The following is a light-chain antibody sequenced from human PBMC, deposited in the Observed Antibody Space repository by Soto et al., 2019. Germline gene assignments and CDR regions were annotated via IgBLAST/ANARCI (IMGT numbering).Light chain of an antibody. Sequence: QSALTQPASVSGSPGQSITISCTGTSSDVGGYNYVSWYQQHPGKAPKLMIYDVSNRPSGVSNRFSGSKSGNTASLTISGLQAEDEADYYCSSYTSSSPRVFGTGTKVTVL. CDR1: SSDVGGYNY. CDR2: DVS. CDR3: SSYTSSSPRV. V-gene: IGLV2-14*01. J-gene: IGLJ1*01.